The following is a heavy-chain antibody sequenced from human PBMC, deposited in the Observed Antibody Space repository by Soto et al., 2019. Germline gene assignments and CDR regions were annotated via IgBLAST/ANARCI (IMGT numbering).Heavy chain of an antibody. J-gene: IGHJ6*02. CDR1: RGSFTGDS. D-gene: IGHD3-3*01. V-gene: IGHV4-34*01. Sequence: SDTLSLTCVVYRGSFTGDSSSWLRHTAGKALVRIGEINHSGSTNYNPSLETRVTISVDTSKNQFSLKLSSVTAADTAVYYCARISRATSYDFWSGQSPYYYYYGMDVWGQGTTVT. CDR3: ARISRATSYDFWSGQSPYYYYYGMDV. CDR2: INHSGST.